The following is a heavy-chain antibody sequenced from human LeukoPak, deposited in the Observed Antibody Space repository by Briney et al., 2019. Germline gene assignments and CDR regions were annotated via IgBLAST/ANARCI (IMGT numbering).Heavy chain of an antibody. Sequence: GGSLRLSCAASGFTVSSNYMSWVRQAPGKGLEWVSVIYGGGSTYYADSVKGRFTISRDNSKNTLYLQMNSLRAEDTAVYYCARAGKSVAYYYYGMDVWGQGTTVTVSS. J-gene: IGHJ6*02. D-gene: IGHD5-12*01. CDR3: ARAGKSVAYYYYGMDV. CDR1: GFTVSSNY. CDR2: IYGGGST. V-gene: IGHV3-66*01.